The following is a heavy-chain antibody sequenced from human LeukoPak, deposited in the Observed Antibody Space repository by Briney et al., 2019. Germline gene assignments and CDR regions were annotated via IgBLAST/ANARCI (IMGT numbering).Heavy chain of an antibody. D-gene: IGHD1-14*01. CDR2: VGGSGDTT. V-gene: IGHV3-23*01. CDR3: AKDHTWEPTPQYFNY. J-gene: IGHJ4*02. Sequence: GGSLRLSCAASGLTFENYVMSWVRQAPGRGLEWVSAVGGSGDTTYYADSVKGRFTISRDNLKNTLYLQMNDLRAEDTAVYYCAKDHTWEPTPQYFNYWGQGTLVTVSS. CDR1: GLTFENYV.